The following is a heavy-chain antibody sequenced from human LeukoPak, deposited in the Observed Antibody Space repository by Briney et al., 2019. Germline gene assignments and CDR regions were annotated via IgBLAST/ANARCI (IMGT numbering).Heavy chain of an antibody. V-gene: IGHV3-30*18. CDR3: AKGGLTIFGVVANWFDP. CDR1: GFTFSSYG. Sequence: PGGSLRLSCAASGFTFSSYGMHWVRQAPGKGLEWVAVISYDGSNKYYADSVKGRFTISRDNSKNTLYLQMNSLRAEDTAVYYCAKGGLTIFGVVANWFDPWGQGTLVTVSS. D-gene: IGHD3-3*01. CDR2: ISYDGSNK. J-gene: IGHJ5*02.